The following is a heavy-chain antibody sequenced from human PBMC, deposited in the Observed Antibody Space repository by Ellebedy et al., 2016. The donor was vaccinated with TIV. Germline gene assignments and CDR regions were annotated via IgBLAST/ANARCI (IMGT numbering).Heavy chain of an antibody. CDR2: ISVYNGDT. CDR1: GYSFYNYD. D-gene: IGHD3-10*01. Sequence: AASVKVSCKASGYSFYNYDINWVRQAPGQGLDWMGWISVYNGDTNFAQKFQGRVTMTTDTSTSTTYMELRSLGSDDTAVYYCAQTRITMVRGYYGMDVWGQGTTVTVSS. V-gene: IGHV1-18*04. J-gene: IGHJ6*02. CDR3: AQTRITMVRGYYGMDV.